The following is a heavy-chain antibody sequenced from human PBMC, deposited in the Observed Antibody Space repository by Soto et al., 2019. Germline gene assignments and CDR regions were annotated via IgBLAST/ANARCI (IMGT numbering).Heavy chain of an antibody. CDR3: ASGIQLWLRQINNGYSG. CDR1: GGTFSTYA. D-gene: IGHD5-18*01. V-gene: IGHV1-69*12. CDR2: IIPMFGTA. Sequence: QVQLVQSGAEVNKPESSVKVSCKAPGGTFSTYAISWVRQAPGQVLEWMGGIIPMFGTANYAQRFQDRVTVTADESTNTVYMELSSLTSEDTAVYFCASGIQLWLRQINNGYSGWGQGTLVTVSS. J-gene: IGHJ4*02.